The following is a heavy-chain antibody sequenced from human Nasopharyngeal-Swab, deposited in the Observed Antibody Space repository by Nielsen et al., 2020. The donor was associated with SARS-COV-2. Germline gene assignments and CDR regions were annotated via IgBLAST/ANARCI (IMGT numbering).Heavy chain of an antibody. D-gene: IGHD6-13*01. Sequence: GEALKIYCAASGFTFSTYNMHWDRQAPGKGLEWVSSISGRTTYIYYADSMKGRFTISRDNAKNSLYLQMSSLRAEDTAIYYCARGGQQPLWGQGTLVTVSS. J-gene: IGHJ4*02. CDR3: ARGGQQPL. V-gene: IGHV3-21*01. CDR1: GFTFSTYN. CDR2: ISGRTTYI.